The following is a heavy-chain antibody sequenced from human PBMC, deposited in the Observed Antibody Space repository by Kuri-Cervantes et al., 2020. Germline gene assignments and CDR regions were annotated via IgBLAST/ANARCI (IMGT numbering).Heavy chain of an antibody. V-gene: IGHV4-59*01. CDR2: IYYSGST. CDR3: ASSAYYDFWSGYYTRDAFDI. Sequence: GSLRLSCTVSGGSISSYYWSWIRQPPGKGLEWIGYIYYSGSTNYSPSLKSRVTISVDTSKNQFSLKLSSVTAADTAVYYCASSAYYDFWSGYYTRDAFDIWGQGTMVTVSS. D-gene: IGHD3-3*01. J-gene: IGHJ3*02. CDR1: GGSISSYY.